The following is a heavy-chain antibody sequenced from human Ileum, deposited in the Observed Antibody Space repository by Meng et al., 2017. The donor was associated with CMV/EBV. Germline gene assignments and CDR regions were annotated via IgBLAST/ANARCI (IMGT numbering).Heavy chain of an antibody. CDR1: SAGYY. V-gene: IGHV4-31*02. CDR3: AASYYYGSGTHKTPGRGNF. Sequence: SAGYYGRWIRQRPGGGLEWIGYIYYSGTTYYNPSLKTRLTISSDTSQNQVSLRLTSVTAADTSIYYCAASYYYGSGTHKTPGRGNFWGQGVLVTVSS. J-gene: IGHJ4*02. D-gene: IGHD3-10*01. CDR2: IYYSGTT.